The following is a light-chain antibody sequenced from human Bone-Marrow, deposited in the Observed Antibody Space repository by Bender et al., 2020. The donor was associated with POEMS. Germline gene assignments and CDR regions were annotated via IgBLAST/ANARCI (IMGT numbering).Light chain of an antibody. Sequence: QSAVTQPASVSGSPGQSITISCTGTSNDIGGYNYVSWYQQHPGKAPKLMIYDVTSRPSAVSSRFSGSKSGNVASLTISRIRAEDEADYYGDSCRRGNNTCYVFGTGTKVTVL. CDR3: DSCRRGNNTCYV. CDR1: SNDIGGYNY. CDR2: DVT. J-gene: IGLJ1*01. V-gene: IGLV2-14*01.